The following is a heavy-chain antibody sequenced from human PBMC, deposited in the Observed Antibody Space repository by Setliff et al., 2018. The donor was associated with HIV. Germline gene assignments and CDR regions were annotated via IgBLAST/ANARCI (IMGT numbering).Heavy chain of an antibody. CDR2: ITYSGSA. CDR1: GGSISSDDYY. D-gene: IGHD3-3*01. CDR3: SRLYYNFWTGHRAFFNY. Sequence: PSETLSLTCTVSGGSISSDDYYWNWIRQPPGKGLEWIGYITYSGSAYYNPSLKSRVTISIDTSNNQFSVRLTSVTAADTAIYYCSRLYYNFWTGHRAFFNYWGQGTLVTVSS. J-gene: IGHJ4*02. V-gene: IGHV4-30-4*08.